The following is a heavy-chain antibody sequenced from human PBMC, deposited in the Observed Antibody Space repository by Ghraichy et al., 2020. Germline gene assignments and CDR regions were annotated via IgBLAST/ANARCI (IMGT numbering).Heavy chain of an antibody. J-gene: IGHJ4*02. Sequence: SCAASGFTFSSLAMTWVRQAPGQGLEWVSAISGSCGSTYYADSVKGRFTISRDNFKSTLYLQMNSLRAEDTAIYYCVLNDLWSGSLFDYWRQGSLVTVSS. D-gene: IGHD3-3*01. CDR3: VLNDLWSGSLFDY. V-gene: IGHV3-23*01. CDR2: ISGSCGST. CDR1: GFTFSSLA.